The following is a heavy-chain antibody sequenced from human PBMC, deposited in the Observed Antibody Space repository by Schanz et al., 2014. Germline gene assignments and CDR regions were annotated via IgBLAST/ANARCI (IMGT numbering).Heavy chain of an antibody. J-gene: IGHJ6*02. V-gene: IGHV3-30*19. Sequence: QVQLVESGGGVVQPGRSLRLSCAASGFTFRSYGMHWVRQAPGKGLEWIGEINPNEGIHHNPSLKSRVAISVDMSKNQFSLKMSSLTAADTATYYCAREMGRRFFDYNYGMDVWGQGTSVTVS. D-gene: IGHD3-3*01. CDR2: INPNEGIH. CDR3: AREMGRRFFDYNYGMDV. CDR1: GFTFRSYG.